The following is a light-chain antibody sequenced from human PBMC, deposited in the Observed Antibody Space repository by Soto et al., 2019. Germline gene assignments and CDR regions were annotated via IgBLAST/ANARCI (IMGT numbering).Light chain of an antibody. CDR3: QQYKNWPPWT. V-gene: IGKV3-15*01. J-gene: IGKJ1*01. CDR1: QSVSSN. CDR2: GAS. Sequence: EIVMTQSPATLSVSPGERATLSCRASQSVSSNLARYQQKPGQAPRLLIYGASTRATGVPARFSGSGSGIEFTLTISSLQSEDFAVYYCQQYKNWPPWTFGQGTKVEIE.